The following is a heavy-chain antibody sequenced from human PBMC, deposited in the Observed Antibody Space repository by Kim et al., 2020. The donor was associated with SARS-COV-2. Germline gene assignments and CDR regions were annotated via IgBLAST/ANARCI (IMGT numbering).Heavy chain of an antibody. CDR3: ASKLEPDAFDI. J-gene: IGHJ3*02. D-gene: IGHD1-1*01. V-gene: IGHV1-2*02. Sequence: TNYEQKFQGRVTMTRDTSISTAYMELSRLRSDDTAVYYCASKLEPDAFDIWGQGTMVTVSS. CDR2: T.